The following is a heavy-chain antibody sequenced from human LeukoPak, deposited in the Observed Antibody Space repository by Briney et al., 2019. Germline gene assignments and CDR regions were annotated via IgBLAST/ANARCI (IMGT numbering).Heavy chain of an antibody. CDR1: GFTFSDYS. V-gene: IGHV3-7*05. CDR3: ARGGHRNLDY. CDR2: IKDGGSEK. J-gene: IGHJ4*02. Sequence: GGSLRLSCAASGFTFSDYSMTWVRQALGKGLEWVATIKDGGSEKYYVDSVKGRFTISRDNAGNSVHLQMNSLRAEDTAVYYCARGGHRNLDYWGQGALVTVSS.